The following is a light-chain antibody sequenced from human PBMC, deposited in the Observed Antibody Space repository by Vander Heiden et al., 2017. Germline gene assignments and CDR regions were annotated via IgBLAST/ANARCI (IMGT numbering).Light chain of an antibody. J-gene: IGLJ3*02. CDR1: FSNIGYNY. CDR3: GAWDSSLRAGV. V-gene: IGLV1-51*01. Sequence: QSVLTQPPSMSAAEGQQVTISCSGSFSNIGYNYVSWYQPLPGTAPKLLIYDNNKRPSGMPDRFSGSKSGTSATLGITGLQTGDEADYYCGAWDSSLRAGVFGGGTKVTVL. CDR2: DNN.